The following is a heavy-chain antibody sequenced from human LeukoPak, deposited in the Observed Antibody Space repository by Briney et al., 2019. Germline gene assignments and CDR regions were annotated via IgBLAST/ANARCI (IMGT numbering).Heavy chain of an antibody. D-gene: IGHD3-22*01. V-gene: IGHV4-59*01. J-gene: IGHJ4*02. CDR2: IYYSGST. CDR1: GGSISSYY. CDR3: ARDGSSGYGIDY. Sequence: SETLSLTCTVSGGSISSYYWSWIRQPPGKGLEGIGYIYYSGSTNYNPSLKSRVTISVDTSKNQFSLKLSSVTAADTAVYYCARDGSSGYGIDYWGQGTLVTVSS.